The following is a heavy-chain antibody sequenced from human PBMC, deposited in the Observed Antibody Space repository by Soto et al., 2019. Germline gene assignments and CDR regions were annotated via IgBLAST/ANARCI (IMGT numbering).Heavy chain of an antibody. CDR3: AREPATAKPEGVDF. CDR1: GYTFSDYY. J-gene: IGHJ4*02. V-gene: IGHV1-2*02. D-gene: IGHD1-1*01. Sequence: QVQLVQSGAEVRKPGASVKVSCKASGYTFSDYYIHWVRQAPGQGLEWMGWINPNSGGTKYATKFQGGVTMTRDTSITTAYRELSRLRSGDTAVYYCAREPATAKPEGVDFWGQGTLVTVSS. CDR2: INPNSGGT.